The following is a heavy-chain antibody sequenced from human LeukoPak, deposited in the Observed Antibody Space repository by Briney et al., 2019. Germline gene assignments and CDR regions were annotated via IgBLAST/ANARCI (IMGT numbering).Heavy chain of an antibody. CDR1: GYTFTGYY. CDR2: INPDSGGT. CDR3: ARGMITFGGVIVILTHFDY. Sequence: ASVKVSCKASGYTFTGYYMHWVRQAPGQGLERMGWINPDSGGTNYAQKFQGRVTMTRDTSISTAYMELSRLRSDDTAVYYCARGMITFGGVIVILTHFDYWGQGTLVTVSS. J-gene: IGHJ4*02. D-gene: IGHD3-16*02. V-gene: IGHV1-2*02.